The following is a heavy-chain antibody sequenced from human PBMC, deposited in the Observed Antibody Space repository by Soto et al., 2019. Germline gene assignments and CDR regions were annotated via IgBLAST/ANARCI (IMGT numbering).Heavy chain of an antibody. D-gene: IGHD2-21*02. CDR2: VYYSGST. J-gene: IGHJ5*02. Sequence: PSETLSLTCTVSGGSVSSGSYYWSWIRQPPGKGLGWIGYVYYSGSTIYTPCRIDRVTIAVDSSKIQFTLMGSTVTAADTGVYYCARLETYCGGDCYRWFDPWGQGTLVTYSS. CDR3: ARLETYCGGDCYRWFDP. V-gene: IGHV4-61*01. CDR1: GGSVSSGSYY.